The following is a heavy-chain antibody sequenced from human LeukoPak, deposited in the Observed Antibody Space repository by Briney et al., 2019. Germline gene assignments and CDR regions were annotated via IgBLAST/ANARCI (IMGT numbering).Heavy chain of an antibody. Sequence: GASVKVSCTASGGTFSSYAISWVRQAPGQGLEWMGGIIPIFGTANYAQKFQGRVTITADESTSTAYVELSSLRSEDTAVYYCARGVYSYGSFRYYYYGMDVWGQGTTVTVSS. J-gene: IGHJ6*02. CDR2: IIPIFGTA. CDR3: ARGVYSYGSFRYYYYGMDV. CDR1: GGTFSSYA. D-gene: IGHD5-18*01. V-gene: IGHV1-69*13.